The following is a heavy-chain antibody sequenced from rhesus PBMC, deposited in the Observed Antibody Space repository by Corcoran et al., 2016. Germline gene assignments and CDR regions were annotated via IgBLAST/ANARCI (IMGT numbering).Heavy chain of an antibody. V-gene: IGHV4-127*01. CDR2: TGGRGDTT. Sequence: QVLLQESGPGLVQPSKTLSLSFGVPGYSISYAYGGSWIRQPPPKALEGGGATGGRGDTTNYNPSLKSRVTISKDTSKNQFFLNLTSVTAADTAVYHCARVTGYTRGWDGAYGLDSWGQGVIVTVSS. CDR3: ARVTGYTRGWDGAYGLDS. D-gene: IGHD6-31*01. CDR1: GYSISYAYG. J-gene: IGHJ6*01.